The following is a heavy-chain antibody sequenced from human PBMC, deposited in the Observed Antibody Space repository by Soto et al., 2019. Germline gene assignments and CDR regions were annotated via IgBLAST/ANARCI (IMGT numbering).Heavy chain of an antibody. Sequence: EVQLLESGGGLVQPGGSLRLSCAASGFTFSSYAMSWVRQAPGKGLEWVSAISGSGGSTYYADSVKGRFTISRDNSKNTLYLQMNSLSAEDTAVYYCAKGDGSGSKGMDVWGQGTTVTVSS. CDR3: AKGDGSGSKGMDV. CDR2: ISGSGGST. J-gene: IGHJ6*02. CDR1: GFTFSSYA. V-gene: IGHV3-23*01. D-gene: IGHD3-10*01.